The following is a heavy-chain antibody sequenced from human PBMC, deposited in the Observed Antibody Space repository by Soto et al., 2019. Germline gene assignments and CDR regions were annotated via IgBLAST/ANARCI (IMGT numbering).Heavy chain of an antibody. CDR3: AKAYNSASARPLYYYYGMVF. CDR1: GFTFSSCG. Sequence: GGSLRLSCAASGFTFSSCGMHWVRQAPGKGLEWVAVISYDGSNKYYADSVKGRFTISRDNSKNTLYLQMNSLRAEDTAVYYCAKAYNSASARPLYYYYGMVFWGQWTTVTVSS. J-gene: IGHJ6*02. V-gene: IGHV3-30*18. CDR2: ISYDGSNK. D-gene: IGHD6-6*01.